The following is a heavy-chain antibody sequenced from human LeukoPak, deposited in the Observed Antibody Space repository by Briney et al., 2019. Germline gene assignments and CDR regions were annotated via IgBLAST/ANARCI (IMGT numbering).Heavy chain of an antibody. CDR3: ARVSMVRGVIMYNWFDP. V-gene: IGHV1-2*02. J-gene: IGHJ5*02. D-gene: IGHD3-10*01. Sequence: GASVKVSCKASGYTFTGYYMHWVRQAPGQGLEWMGWINPNSGGTNYAQKFQGRVIMTRDTSISTAYMELSRLRSDDTAVYYCARVSMVRGVIMYNWFDPWGQGTLVTVSS. CDR2: INPNSGGT. CDR1: GYTFTGYY.